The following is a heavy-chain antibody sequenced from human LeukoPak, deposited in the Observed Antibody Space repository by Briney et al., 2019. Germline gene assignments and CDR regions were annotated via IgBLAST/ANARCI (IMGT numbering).Heavy chain of an antibody. D-gene: IGHD3-22*01. J-gene: IGHJ5*02. CDR2: IHHSGST. CDR3: ARGTDYYDSSGWLDP. V-gene: IGHV4-38-2*02. CDR1: GDSISSGHY. Sequence: SETLSLTCTVSGDSISSGHYWDWIRQPPGRGLEWIGRIHHSGSTWYNPSLKSRVTISLDTSQTQISLRVTSVTAADTAVYYCARGTDYYDSSGWLDPWGQGTLVTVSS.